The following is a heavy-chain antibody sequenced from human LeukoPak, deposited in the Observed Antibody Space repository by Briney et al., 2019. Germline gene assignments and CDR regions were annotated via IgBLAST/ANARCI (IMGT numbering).Heavy chain of an antibody. D-gene: IGHD6-19*01. CDR3: ARDGRTGYSSGWYGWSFDY. CDR1: GFTFSSYG. CDR2: IGYDGSNK. Sequence: GGSLRLSCAASGFTFSSYGMHWVRQAPGKGLEWVAVIGYDGSNKYYADSVKGRFTISRDNSKNTLYLQMNSLRAEDTAVYYCARDGRTGYSSGWYGWSFDYWGQGTLVTVSS. V-gene: IGHV3-33*01. J-gene: IGHJ4*02.